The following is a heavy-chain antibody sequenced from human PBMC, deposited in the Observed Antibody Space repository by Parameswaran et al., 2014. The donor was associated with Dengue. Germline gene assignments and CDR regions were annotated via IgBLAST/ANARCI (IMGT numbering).Heavy chain of an antibody. D-gene: IGHD2-21*01. CDR3: AKDFGGAYCGGDCYSFDY. CDR1: GFTFSSYG. V-gene: IGHV3-30*18. CDR2: ISYDGSNK. J-gene: IGHJ4*02. Sequence: GSRLKISCAASGFTFSSYGMHWVRQAPGKGLEWVAVISYDGSNKYYADSVKGRFTISRDNSKNTLYLQMNSLRAEDTAVYYCAKDFGGAYCGGDCYSFDYWGQGTLVTVSS.